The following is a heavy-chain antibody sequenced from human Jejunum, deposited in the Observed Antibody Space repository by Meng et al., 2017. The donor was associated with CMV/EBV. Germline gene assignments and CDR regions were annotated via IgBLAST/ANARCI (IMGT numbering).Heavy chain of an antibody. CDR3: ARGRITRIRGVLLFDY. Sequence: TFGDYTLDWVRQPPGKGLEWVSGLAWHSGSIAYADSVKGRFTISRDNAKNSLYLQMNSLGAGDTALYYCARGRITRIRGVLLFDYWGQGALVTVSS. J-gene: IGHJ4*02. D-gene: IGHD3-10*01. CDR2: LAWHSGSI. CDR1: TFGDYT. V-gene: IGHV3-9*01.